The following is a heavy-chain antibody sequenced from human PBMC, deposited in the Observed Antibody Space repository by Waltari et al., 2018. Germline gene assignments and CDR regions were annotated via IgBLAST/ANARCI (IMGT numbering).Heavy chain of an antibody. D-gene: IGHD2-21*01. Sequence: EVELVESGGGFVHPGRSLRRSCPASGSTSPHSAIHWVRQVPGKGPQHISAISYDGGSTYYARSMKARFTITRDNSKKTVYLQMGNLRPEDTAVYYCARSVVISRSPLDHWGQGTLVTVSS. CDR3: ARSVVISRSPLDH. V-gene: IGHV3-64*01. CDR1: GSTSPHSA. J-gene: IGHJ4*02. CDR2: ISYDGGST.